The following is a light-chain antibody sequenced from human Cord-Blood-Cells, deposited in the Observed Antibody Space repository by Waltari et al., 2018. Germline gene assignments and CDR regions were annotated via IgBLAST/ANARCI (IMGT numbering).Light chain of an antibody. CDR1: SSNIGSNY. J-gene: IGLJ3*02. CDR2: RNN. V-gene: IGLV1-47*01. Sequence: QSVLTQPPSASGTPGQRVTISCSGSSSNIGSNYVYWYQQLPGTAPKLLNYRNNPRASGVPGRFLGSKAGTSASLAIRGLRAGDGADYYCAGWDDSLSWRVFGGGTKLTVL. CDR3: AGWDDSLSWRV.